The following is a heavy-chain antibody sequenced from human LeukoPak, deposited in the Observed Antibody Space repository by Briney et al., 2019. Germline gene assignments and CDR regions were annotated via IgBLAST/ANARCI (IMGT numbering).Heavy chain of an antibody. V-gene: IGHV3-30*18. J-gene: IGHJ3*02. CDR3: AKGKVGAIDAFDI. CDR1: GFTFSSYG. Sequence: PGGSLRLSCAASGFTFSSYGMHWVRQAPGKGLEWVAVISYDGSNKYYADSVKGRFTISRDNSKNTLYLQMNSLRAEDTAVYYCAKGKVGAIDAFDIWGQGTMVTVSS. D-gene: IGHD1-26*01. CDR2: ISYDGSNK.